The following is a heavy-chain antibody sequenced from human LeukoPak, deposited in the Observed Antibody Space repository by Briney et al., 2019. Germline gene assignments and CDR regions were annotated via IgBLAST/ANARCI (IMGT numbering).Heavy chain of an antibody. CDR3: ARGRGGRRGYCSSTSCHPYFDY. CDR1: GGSFSGYY. CDR2: INHSGST. V-gene: IGHV4-34*01. D-gene: IGHD2-2*01. J-gene: IGHJ4*02. Sequence: PLETLSLTCAVYGGSFSGYYWSWIRQPPGKGLEWIGEINHSGSTNYNPSLKSRVTISVDTSKNQFSLKLSSVTAADTAVYYCARGRGGRRGYCSSTSCHPYFDYWGQGTLVTVSS.